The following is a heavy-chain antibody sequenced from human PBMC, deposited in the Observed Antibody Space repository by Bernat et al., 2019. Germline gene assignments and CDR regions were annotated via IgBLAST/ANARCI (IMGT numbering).Heavy chain of an antibody. J-gene: IGHJ4*02. CDR3: AKDMAYVEMATIWQLDY. CDR2: ISGDGGST. V-gene: IGHV3-43*02. D-gene: IGHD5-24*01. CDR1: GFTFDDYA. Sequence: EVQLVESGGGVVQPGGSLRLSCAASGFTFDDYAMHWVRQAPGKGLGWVSLISGDGGSTYYADSVKGRFTISRDNSKNSLYLQMNSLRTEDTALYYCAKDMAYVEMATIWQLDYWGQGTLVTVSS.